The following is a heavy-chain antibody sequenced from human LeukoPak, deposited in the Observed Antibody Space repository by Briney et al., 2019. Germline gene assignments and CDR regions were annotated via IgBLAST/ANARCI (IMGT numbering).Heavy chain of an antibody. V-gene: IGHV1-8*01. J-gene: IGHJ6*02. CDR1: GYTFTSYD. Sequence: ASVKVSCKASGYTFTSYDINWVRQATGQGLEWMGWMNPNSGNTGYAQKFQGRVTMTRNTSISTAYMELSSLRSEDTAVYYCVRQMGLYYYYGMDVWGQGTTVTVSS. CDR3: VRQMGLYYYYGMDV. D-gene: IGHD2-8*01. CDR2: MNPNSGNT.